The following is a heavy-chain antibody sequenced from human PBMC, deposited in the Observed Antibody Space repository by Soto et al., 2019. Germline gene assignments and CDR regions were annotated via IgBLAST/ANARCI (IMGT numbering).Heavy chain of an antibody. J-gene: IGHJ4*02. CDR1: GFTFSTYA. V-gene: IGHV3-23*01. CDR3: GMQYDY. CDR2: INAGGNST. Sequence: GSLRLSCAASGFTFSTYAMSWVRQAPGKGLEWVSAINAGGNSTKSADSVKGRFTISRDNSKNTVYLQMNNLRAEDTAIYYCGMQYDYWGQGTLVTVSS.